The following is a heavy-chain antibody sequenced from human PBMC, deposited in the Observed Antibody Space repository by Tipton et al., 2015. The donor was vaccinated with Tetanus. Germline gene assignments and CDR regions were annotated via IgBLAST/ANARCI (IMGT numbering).Heavy chain of an antibody. Sequence: SLRLSCAASGFTFSSYSMNWVRQAPGKGLEWVSSISSSSSYIYYADSVKGRFTISRDNAKNSLYLQMNSLRAEDTAVYYCATQPPLIAAAGTRYFDLWGRGTLVTVSS. CDR2: ISSSSSYI. J-gene: IGHJ2*01. D-gene: IGHD6-13*01. V-gene: IGHV3-21*01. CDR3: ATQPPLIAAAGTRYFDL. CDR1: GFTFSSYS.